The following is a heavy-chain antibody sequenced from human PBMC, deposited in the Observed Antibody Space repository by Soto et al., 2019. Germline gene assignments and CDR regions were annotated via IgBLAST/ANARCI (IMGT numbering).Heavy chain of an antibody. CDR2: VYYRGRS. D-gene: IGHD4-17*01. CDR1: GGSVTNSSYY. CDR3: VSQRTTVPTQAYFDY. V-gene: IGHV4-39*01. J-gene: IGHJ4*02. Sequence: TSETLSLTCTVSGGSVTNSSYYWGWIRQSPGKGLEWIGSVYYRGRSYSKSSVKSRVTISVDTSKNRFSLSLNSVTASDTAVYFCVSQRTTVPTQAYFDYLGPGALVTVSS.